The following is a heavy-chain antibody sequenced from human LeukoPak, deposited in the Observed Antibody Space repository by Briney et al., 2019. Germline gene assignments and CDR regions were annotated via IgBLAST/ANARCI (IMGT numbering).Heavy chain of an antibody. D-gene: IGHD1-26*01. CDR3: VRRTSGSYSDY. V-gene: IGHV4-39*01. CDR2: IFYSGST. CDR1: GGSISSSSYY. J-gene: IGHJ4*02. Sequence: PSETLSLTCIVSGGSISSSSYYWGWVRQPPGKGLEWIGSIFYSGSTYYNLSLKGRVTISLDTSKNQFSLKLSSVTATDTAVYYCVRRTSGSYSDYWGQGTLVTVSS.